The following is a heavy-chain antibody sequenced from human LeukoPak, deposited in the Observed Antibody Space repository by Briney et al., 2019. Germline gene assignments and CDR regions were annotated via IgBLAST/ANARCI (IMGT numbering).Heavy chain of an antibody. CDR3: ALVLGRYDFWSGYQN. CDR2: INPNSGGT. D-gene: IGHD3-3*01. CDR1: GYTFTGYY. Sequence: ASVKVSCKASGYTFTGYYMHWVRQAPRQGLEWMGRINPNSGGTNYAQKFQGRVTMTRDTSISTAYMELSRLRSDDTAVYYCALVLGRYDFWSGYQNWGQGTLVTVSS. V-gene: IGHV1-2*06. J-gene: IGHJ4*02.